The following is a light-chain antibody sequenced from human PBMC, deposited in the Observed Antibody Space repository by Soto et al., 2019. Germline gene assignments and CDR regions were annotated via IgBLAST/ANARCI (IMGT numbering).Light chain of an antibody. CDR1: KSVRSNY. CDR3: QQYGGSTYT. V-gene: IGKV3-20*01. Sequence: EIVLTQSPGTLSLAPGERATLSCRASKSVRSNYLAWYQRKPGQAPRLLIYGASTRATGIPDRFSGTGSGTDFTLTISRLEPEDFAVYYCQQYGGSTYTFGQGTKLEIK. CDR2: GAS. J-gene: IGKJ2*01.